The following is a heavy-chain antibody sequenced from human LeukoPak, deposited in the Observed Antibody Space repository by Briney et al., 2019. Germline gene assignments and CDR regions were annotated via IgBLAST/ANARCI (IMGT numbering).Heavy chain of an antibody. CDR2: ISYDGGNK. D-gene: IGHD3/OR15-3a*01. V-gene: IGHV3-30-3*01. Sequence: PGRSLRLSCAAPGFTFSSYTMHWVRQAPGKGLEWVAVISYDGGNKNYADSVKGRFTISRDNSKNTLYLQMNSLRVEDTAVYYCARGPLYDLDDAFDIWGQGTMVTVSS. CDR3: ARGPLYDLDDAFDI. J-gene: IGHJ3*02. CDR1: GFTFSSYT.